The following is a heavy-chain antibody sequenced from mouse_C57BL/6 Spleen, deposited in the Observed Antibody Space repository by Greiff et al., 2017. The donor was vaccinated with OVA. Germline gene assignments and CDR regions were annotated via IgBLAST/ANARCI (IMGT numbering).Heavy chain of an antibody. CDR2: ISNGGGST. V-gene: IGHV5-12*01. Sequence: EVKLVESGGGLVQPGGSLKLSCAASGFTFSDYYMYWVRQTPEKRLEWVAYISNGGGSTYYPDTVKGRFTISRDNAKNTLYLQMSRLKSEDTAMYYCARHWYYGSRAIDYWGQGTSVTVSS. CDR3: ARHWYYGSRAIDY. CDR1: GFTFSDYY. D-gene: IGHD1-1*01. J-gene: IGHJ4*01.